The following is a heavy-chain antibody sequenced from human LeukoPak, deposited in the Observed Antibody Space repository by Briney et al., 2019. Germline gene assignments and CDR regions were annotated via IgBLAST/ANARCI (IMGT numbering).Heavy chain of an antibody. CDR1: GYTFTSYA. V-gene: IGHV7-4-1*02. CDR2: INTNTGNP. J-gene: IGHJ3*02. CDR3: AREGLAHCGGDCYSGAFDI. Sequence: ASVKVSCKASGYTFTSYAMNWVRQAPGQGLEWMGWINTNTGNPTYAQGFTGRFVFSLDTSVSTAYLQISSLKAEDTAVYYCAREGLAHCGGDCYSGAFDIWGQGTMVTVSS. D-gene: IGHD2-21*02.